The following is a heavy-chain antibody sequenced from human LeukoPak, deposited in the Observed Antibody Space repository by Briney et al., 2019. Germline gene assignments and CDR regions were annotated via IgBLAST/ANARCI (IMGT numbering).Heavy chain of an antibody. Sequence: GGSLGLSCAASGMTFSDHWMHWVRQVPGKGLVWVSLTKTDGRTTIYADSVKGRFTISRDNGKSTLYLQMNSLRAEDTAIYYCTTGPSYGYEWWGQGTVVTVSS. J-gene: IGHJ1*01. CDR2: TKTDGRTT. CDR3: TTGPSYGYEW. CDR1: GMTFSDHW. V-gene: IGHV3-74*01. D-gene: IGHD3-16*01.